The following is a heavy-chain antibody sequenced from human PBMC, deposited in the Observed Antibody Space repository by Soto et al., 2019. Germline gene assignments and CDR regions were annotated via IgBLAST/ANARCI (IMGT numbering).Heavy chain of an antibody. CDR2: IKSKIDGSMT. V-gene: IGHV3-74*01. J-gene: IGHJ4*02. D-gene: IGHD6-25*01. Sequence: SRRLSCAASGFTFNDAWMNWVRQAPGKGLGWVGRIKSKIDGSMTSYADSVKGRFTISRDNAKNTLYLQMNSLRADDTAVYYCTRGAGGPTDFWGQGTLVTVSS. CDR3: TRGAGGPTDF. CDR1: GFTFNDAW.